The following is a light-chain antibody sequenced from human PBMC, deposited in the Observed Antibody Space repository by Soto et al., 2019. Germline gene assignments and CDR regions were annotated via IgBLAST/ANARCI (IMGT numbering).Light chain of an antibody. CDR2: EVS. Sequence: QSVLPQPPSASGSPGQSVTISCTGTSSDVGGYNYVSWYQQHPGKAPKLMIYEVSKRPSGVPDRFSGSKTDNTASLTVSGLQAEDEADYYCSSYAGSNNFGVFGGGTKLPVL. CDR3: SSYAGSNNFGV. V-gene: IGLV2-8*01. J-gene: IGLJ2*01. CDR1: SSDVGGYNY.